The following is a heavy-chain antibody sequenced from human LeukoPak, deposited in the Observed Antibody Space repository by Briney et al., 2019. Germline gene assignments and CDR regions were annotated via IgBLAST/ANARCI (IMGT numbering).Heavy chain of an antibody. D-gene: IGHD2-2*02. CDR1: GYTFTSYG. CDR2: ISAYNGNT. J-gene: IGHJ4*02. CDR3: ARLYCSSTSCYTYGDY. Sequence: GASVTVSCKASGYTFTSYGISWVRQAPGQGLEWMGWISAYNGNTNYAQKLQGRVTMTTDTSTSTAYMELRSLRSDDTAVYYCARLYCSSTSCYTYGDYWGQGTLVTVSS. V-gene: IGHV1-18*01.